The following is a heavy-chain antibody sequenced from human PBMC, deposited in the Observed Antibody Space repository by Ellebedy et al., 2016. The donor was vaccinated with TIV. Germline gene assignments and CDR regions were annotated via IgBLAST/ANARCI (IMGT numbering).Heavy chain of an antibody. V-gene: IGHV3-11*04. CDR3: ARDAYGD. Sequence: GESLKISCAASGFTFSNYYLSWIRQAPGKGTEWLSYISSSGSAKYYADSLKGRFTISRDNAKNSLYLQMNSLGADDTAVYYCARDAYGDWGQGTLVTVSS. CDR1: GFTFSNYY. D-gene: IGHD2-21*01. CDR2: ISSSGSAK. J-gene: IGHJ4*02.